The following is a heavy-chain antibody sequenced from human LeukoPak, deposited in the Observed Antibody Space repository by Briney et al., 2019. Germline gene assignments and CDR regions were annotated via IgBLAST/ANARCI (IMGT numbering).Heavy chain of an antibody. V-gene: IGHV3-21*01. D-gene: IGHD3-3*01. Sequence: GGSLRLSCAASGFTFSSYAMNWVRQAPGKGLEWASSISSSSSYIYYADSVKGRFTISRDNAKNSLYLQMNSLRAEDTAVYYCARDNYDFWSGYYNWFDPWGQGTLVTVSS. CDR3: ARDNYDFWSGYYNWFDP. J-gene: IGHJ5*02. CDR2: ISSSSSYI. CDR1: GFTFSSYA.